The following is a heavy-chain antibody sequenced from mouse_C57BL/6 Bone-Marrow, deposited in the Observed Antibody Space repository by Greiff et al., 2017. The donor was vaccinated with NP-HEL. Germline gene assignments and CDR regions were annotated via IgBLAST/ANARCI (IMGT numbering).Heavy chain of an antibody. Sequence: EVKLVESGGGLVQPGGSLSLSCAASGFTFTDYYMSWVRQPPGKALEWLGFIRNKANGYTTEYSASVKGRFTISRDNSQSILYLQMNALRAEDSATYYCARMSSLFDYWGQGTTLTVSS. D-gene: IGHD6-1*01. CDR1: GFTFTDYY. V-gene: IGHV7-3*01. CDR3: ARMSSLFDY. CDR2: IRNKANGYTT. J-gene: IGHJ2*01.